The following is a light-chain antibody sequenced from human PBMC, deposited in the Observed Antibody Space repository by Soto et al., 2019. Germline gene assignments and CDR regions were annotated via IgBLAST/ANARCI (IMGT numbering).Light chain of an antibody. V-gene: IGKV1-5*03. Sequence: DIQMTQSPSTLSASVGDRVTITCRASQNIGSWLGWYQQKPGEAPKPLIYKASTLESGVPSRFSGSGSGTDFTRAISSLQPDDFATYYCQQYDGNSIIFGPGTKVDI. CDR1: QNIGSW. CDR3: QQYDGNSII. CDR2: KAS. J-gene: IGKJ3*01.